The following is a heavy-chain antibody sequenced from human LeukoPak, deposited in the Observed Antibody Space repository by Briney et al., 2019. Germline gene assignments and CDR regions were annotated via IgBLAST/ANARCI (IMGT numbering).Heavy chain of an antibody. CDR3: ARSHGYTDDY. CDR1: GFTFSNYW. D-gene: IGHD5-18*01. CDR2: IIGDGSYT. Sequence: GGSLRLPCAASGFTFSNYWMHWVRQAPGKGLVWVSRIIGDGSYTNYADSVKGRFTISRDNAKNTLYLQMNSLRAEGTAVYYCARSHGYTDDYWGQGTLVTVSS. J-gene: IGHJ4*02. V-gene: IGHV3-74*01.